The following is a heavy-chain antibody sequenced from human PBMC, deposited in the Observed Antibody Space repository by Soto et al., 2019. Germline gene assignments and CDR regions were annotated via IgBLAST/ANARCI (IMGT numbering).Heavy chain of an antibody. CDR2: ISGSGGST. V-gene: IGHV3-23*01. J-gene: IGHJ4*02. CDR3: AKDRIVTIFGVVTYGPQRDFDY. Sequence: GSLRLSCAASGFTISSYAMSWVRQAPGKGLEWVSAISGSGGSTYYADSVKGRFTISRDNSKNTLYLQMNSLRAEDTAVYYCAKDRIVTIFGVVTYGPQRDFDYWRQGTLVTVSS. CDR1: GFTISSYA. D-gene: IGHD3-3*01.